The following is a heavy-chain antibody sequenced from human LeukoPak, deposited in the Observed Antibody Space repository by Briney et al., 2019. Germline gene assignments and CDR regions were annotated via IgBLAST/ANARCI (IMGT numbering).Heavy chain of an antibody. D-gene: IGHD3-9*01. CDR3: ARHIYDILTGYEYYFDY. Sequence: GESLKISCKGSGYSFTSYWIGWVRQMPGKGLEWMGIIYPGDSDTRYSPSFQGQVTISADKSISTAYLQWSSLKASDTATYYCARHIYDILTGYEYYFDYWGQGTLVTVSS. CDR2: IYPGDSDT. V-gene: IGHV5-51*01. J-gene: IGHJ4*02. CDR1: GYSFTSYW.